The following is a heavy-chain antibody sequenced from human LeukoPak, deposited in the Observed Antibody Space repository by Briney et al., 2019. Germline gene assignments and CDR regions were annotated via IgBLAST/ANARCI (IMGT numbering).Heavy chain of an antibody. D-gene: IGHD1/OR15-1a*01. J-gene: IGHJ6*03. V-gene: IGHV1-18*01. Sequence: EASVKVSCKASGYTLTSYGISWVRQAPGQGLEWMGWISAYNGNTRYAQKLQGRVTMTEDTSTDTVYMELSSLRAEDTAVYYCARDLPGHGWNRYYYYMDVWGKGTTVTVSS. CDR3: ARDLPGHGWNRYYYYMDV. CDR1: GYTLTSYG. CDR2: ISAYNGNT.